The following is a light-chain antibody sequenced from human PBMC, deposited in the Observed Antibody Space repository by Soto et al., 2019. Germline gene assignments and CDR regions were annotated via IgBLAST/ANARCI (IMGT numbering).Light chain of an antibody. J-gene: IGKJ1*01. Sequence: EMVMTQSPATVSVSPVGRATLSCMASQTVSGNLAWYQQKPGQAPRLLIFGASTRATGIPARFSGSGSGTDFSLSISSLQSEDFAVYYCQQYITWPRTFGQGTKVDIK. CDR2: GAS. V-gene: IGKV3-15*01. CDR1: QTVSGN. CDR3: QQYITWPRT.